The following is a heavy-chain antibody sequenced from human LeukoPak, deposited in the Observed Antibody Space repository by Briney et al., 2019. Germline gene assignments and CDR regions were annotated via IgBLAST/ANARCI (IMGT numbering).Heavy chain of an antibody. J-gene: IGHJ4*02. V-gene: IGHV3-30*18. CDR3: AKDRTAGYDGLVDY. CDR1: GFTFSNYG. D-gene: IGHD5-12*01. CDR2: ISYDGSNK. Sequence: GGSLRLSCAASGFTFSNYGMHWVRQAPGNGLEWVAVISYDGSNKYYTDSVKGRFTISRDNSKNTLYLQMNSLRAEDTAVYYCAKDRTAGYDGLVDYWGQGTLVTVSS.